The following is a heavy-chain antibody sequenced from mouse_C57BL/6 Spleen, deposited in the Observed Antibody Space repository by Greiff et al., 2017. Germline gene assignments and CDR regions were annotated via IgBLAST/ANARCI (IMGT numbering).Heavy chain of an antibody. V-gene: IGHV1-47*01. Sequence: VKLMESGAELVKPGASVKMSCKASGYTFTTYPIEWMKQNHGKSLEWIGNFHPYNDDTTYNEKFKGKATLTVEKSSSTVYLELSRLTSDDSAVYYCARRGYYGSSYSYAMDYWGQGTSVTVSS. CDR1: GYTFTTYP. D-gene: IGHD1-1*01. CDR2: FHPYNDDT. CDR3: ARRGYYGSSYSYAMDY. J-gene: IGHJ4*01.